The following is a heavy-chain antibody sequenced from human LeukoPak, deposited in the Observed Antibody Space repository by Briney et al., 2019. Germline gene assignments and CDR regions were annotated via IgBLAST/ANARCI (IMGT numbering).Heavy chain of an antibody. CDR3: AKTFYYGSSGYCNFDY. Sequence: TGGSLRLSCAASGFTFSSYAMSWVRQAPGKGLDWVSVISGSGDTTYYADSVKGRFIISRDNSKNTLYLQMNSLRAEDTAVYYCAKTFYYGSSGYCNFDYWGQGTLVTVSS. CDR1: GFTFSSYA. V-gene: IGHV3-23*01. J-gene: IGHJ4*02. CDR2: ISGSGDTT. D-gene: IGHD3-22*01.